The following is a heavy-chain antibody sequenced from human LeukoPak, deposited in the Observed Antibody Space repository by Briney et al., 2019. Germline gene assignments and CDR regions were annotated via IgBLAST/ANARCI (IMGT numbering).Heavy chain of an antibody. J-gene: IGHJ4*02. CDR2: IFHTGST. CDR1: GGSISSNY. CDR3: ARHIRGAYYYFDY. V-gene: IGHV4-59*08. Sequence: KPSETLSLTCTVSGGSISSNYWSWIRQPPGKGLEWIGYIFHTGSTNYNPSLKSRVTLSVDTSKNQFSLKLNSVTAADTDVYYCARHIRGAYYYFDYWGQGTLVTVSS. D-gene: IGHD3-10*01.